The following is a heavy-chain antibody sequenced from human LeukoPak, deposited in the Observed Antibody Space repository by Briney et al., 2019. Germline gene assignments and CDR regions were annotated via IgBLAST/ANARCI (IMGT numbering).Heavy chain of an antibody. CDR2: ISRSGGST. CDR1: GFTFSSYA. D-gene: IGHD6-6*01. J-gene: IGHJ4*02. CDR3: AKFTDTYDSSPYFDY. V-gene: IGHV3-23*01. Sequence: GGSLRLSCAASGFTFSSYAMSWVRQAPGKGLEWVSAISRSGGSTYYTDSVKGRFTISRDNSKNTLSLQMNTLRAEDTAVYYCAKFTDTYDSSPYFDYWGQGTLVTVS.